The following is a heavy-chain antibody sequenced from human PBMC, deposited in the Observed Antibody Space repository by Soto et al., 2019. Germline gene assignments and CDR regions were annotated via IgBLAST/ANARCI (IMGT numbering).Heavy chain of an antibody. CDR2: INPSGGST. CDR3: ARDFGSGSYSPQPLDY. CDR1: GYTFTSYY. J-gene: IGHJ4*02. Sequence: ASVKVSCKASGYTFTSYYMHWVRQAPGQGLEWMGIINPSGGSTSYAQKFQGRVTMTRDTSTSTAYMELSSLRSDDTAVYYCARDFGSGSYSPQPLDYWGQGTLVTVSS. V-gene: IGHV1-46*01. D-gene: IGHD1-26*01.